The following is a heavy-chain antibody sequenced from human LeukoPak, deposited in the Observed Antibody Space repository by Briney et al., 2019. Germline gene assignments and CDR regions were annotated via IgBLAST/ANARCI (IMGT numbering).Heavy chain of an antibody. J-gene: IGHJ4*02. CDR2: ISYDGSNK. Sequence: GRSLRLSCAASGFTFSSYAMHWVRQAPGKGLEWVAVISYDGSNKYYADSVKGRFTISRDNSKNTLYLQMNSLRAEDTAVYYCARFMVRGVSDYWGQGTLVTVSS. CDR1: GFTFSSYA. D-gene: IGHD3-10*01. V-gene: IGHV3-30-3*01. CDR3: ARFMVRGVSDY.